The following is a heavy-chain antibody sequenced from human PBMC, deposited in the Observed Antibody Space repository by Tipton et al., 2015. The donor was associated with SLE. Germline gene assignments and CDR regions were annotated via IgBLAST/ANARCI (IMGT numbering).Heavy chain of an antibody. Sequence: TLSLTCTVSGGSISSGSYHWSWIRQPAGKELEWIGHIYTSGTTSYNPSLKSRVTISTDTSKNQFYLELNSVTAADTAVYYCARDMTSRWYYSWGLGTLVTVSS. CDR1: GGSISSGSYH. J-gene: IGHJ4*02. CDR3: ARDMTSRWYYS. D-gene: IGHD2-15*01. CDR2: IYTSGTT. V-gene: IGHV4-61*09.